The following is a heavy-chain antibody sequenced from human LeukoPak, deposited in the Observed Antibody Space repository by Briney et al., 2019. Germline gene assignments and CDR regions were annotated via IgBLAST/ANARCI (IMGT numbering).Heavy chain of an antibody. CDR1: GFTFSSYP. Sequence: GGSLRLSCAASGFTFSSYPMHWVRQAPGKGLEYVSAINSNGGSTYYANSMKGRFTISRDNSKNTLYLQMGSLRAEDMAVYYCARDKSGCCDYWGQGTLVTVSS. D-gene: IGHD6-19*01. V-gene: IGHV3-64*01. J-gene: IGHJ4*02. CDR2: INSNGGST. CDR3: ARDKSGCCDY.